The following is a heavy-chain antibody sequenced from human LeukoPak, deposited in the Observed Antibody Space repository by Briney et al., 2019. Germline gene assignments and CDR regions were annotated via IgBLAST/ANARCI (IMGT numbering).Heavy chain of an antibody. J-gene: IGHJ3*02. D-gene: IGHD2-8*02. CDR1: GFTFSDYD. Sequence: GGSLRLSCAASGFTFSDYDMPWVRQPTGIGLEWVSRIGTAGDTNYAGSVKGRFTISRENAKKSFYLQMNSLRAADTAVYYCARGLPGGFDIWGQGTVVTVSS. V-gene: IGHV3-13*01. CDR2: IGTAGDT. CDR3: ARGLPGGFDI.